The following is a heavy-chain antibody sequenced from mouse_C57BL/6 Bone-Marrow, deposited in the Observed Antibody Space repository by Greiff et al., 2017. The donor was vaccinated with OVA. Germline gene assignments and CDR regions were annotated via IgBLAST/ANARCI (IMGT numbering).Heavy chain of an antibody. CDR3: ARSNYRWFAY. CDR2: ISYSGST. V-gene: IGHV3-1*01. J-gene: IGHJ3*01. Sequence: VQLQQSGPGMVKPSQSLSLTCTVTGYSITSGYDWHWIRHFPGNKLEWMGYISYSGSTNYNQSLKSRISITHDTSKNHFFLKLNSVTTDDTATYYCARSNYRWFAYWGQGTLVTVSA. CDR1: GYSITSGYD. D-gene: IGHD2-5*01.